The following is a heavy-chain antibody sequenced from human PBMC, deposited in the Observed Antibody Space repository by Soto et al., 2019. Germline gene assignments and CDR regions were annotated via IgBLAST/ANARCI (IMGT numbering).Heavy chain of an antibody. Sequence: ASETLSLTCAVSGGSISSGGYSWSWIRQPPGKGLEWIGYIYQSGSTYYNPSLKSRVTISVDWSKNQFALELSSVTAADTAVYYCATSMVRGVPPTHYYYYGMDVWGQGTTVTVSS. CDR1: GGSISSGGYS. CDR2: IYQSGST. V-gene: IGHV4-30-2*01. D-gene: IGHD3-10*01. J-gene: IGHJ6*02. CDR3: ATSMVRGVPPTHYYYYGMDV.